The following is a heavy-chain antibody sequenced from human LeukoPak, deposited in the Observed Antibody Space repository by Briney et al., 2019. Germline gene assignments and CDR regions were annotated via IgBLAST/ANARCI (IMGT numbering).Heavy chain of an antibody. J-gene: IGHJ3*02. Sequence: SETLSLTCTVSGGSISSYYWSWIRQPPGKGLEWIGYIYYSGSTNYNPSLKSRVTISVDTSKNQFSLKLSSVTAADTAVYYCARDRPGYGDFASDIWGQGTMVTVSA. V-gene: IGHV4-59*01. D-gene: IGHD4-17*01. CDR2: IYYSGST. CDR1: GGSISSYY. CDR3: ARDRPGYGDFASDI.